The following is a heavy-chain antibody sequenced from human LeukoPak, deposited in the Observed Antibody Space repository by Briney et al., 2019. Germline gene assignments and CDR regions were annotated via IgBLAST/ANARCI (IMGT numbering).Heavy chain of an antibody. D-gene: IGHD3-22*01. CDR3: ARAGLYYYDSSGYSSFDY. CDR1: GYTFTSYG. V-gene: IGHV1-18*01. J-gene: IGHJ4*02. Sequence: ASVKVSCKASGYTFTSYGISWVRQAPGQGLEWMGWISAYNGNTNYAQKLQGRVTMTTDTSTSTAYVELRSLRSDDTAVYYCARAGLYYYDSSGYSSFDYWGQGTLVTVSS. CDR2: ISAYNGNT.